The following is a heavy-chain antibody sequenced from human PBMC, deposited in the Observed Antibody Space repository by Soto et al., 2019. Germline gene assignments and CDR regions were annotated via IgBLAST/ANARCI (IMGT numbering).Heavy chain of an antibody. CDR3: AIRQRVALGAYGMDV. CDR1: GYTFTGYY. CDR2: INPNSGGT. Sequence: ASVKVSCKASGYTFTGYYMHWVRQAPVQGLEWMGWINPNSGGTNYAQKFQGRVTMTRDTSISTAYMELSRLRSDYTAVYYWAIRQRVALGAYGMDVWGQGTTVTVSS. D-gene: IGHD3-16*01. V-gene: IGHV1-2*02. J-gene: IGHJ6*02.